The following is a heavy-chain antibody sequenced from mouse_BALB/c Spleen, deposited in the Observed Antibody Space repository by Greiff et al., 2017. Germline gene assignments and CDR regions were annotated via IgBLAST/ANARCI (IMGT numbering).Heavy chain of an antibody. CDR1: GYSITSGYY. CDR3: ARSDGYYVGPYAMDY. J-gene: IGHJ4*01. Sequence: VQLKESGPGLVKPSQSLSLTCSVTGYSITSGYYWNWIRQFPGNKLEWMGYISYDGSNNYNPSLKNRISITRDTSKNQFFLKLNSVTTEDTATYYCARSDGYYVGPYAMDYWGQGTSVTVSS. V-gene: IGHV3-6*02. CDR2: ISYDGSN. D-gene: IGHD2-3*01.